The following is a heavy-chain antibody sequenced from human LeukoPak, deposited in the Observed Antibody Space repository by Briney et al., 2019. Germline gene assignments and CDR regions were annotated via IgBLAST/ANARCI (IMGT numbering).Heavy chain of an antibody. CDR3: ARDSSGHYHYYYFDY. J-gene: IGHJ4*02. CDR1: GFTFSSYA. D-gene: IGHD3-22*01. V-gene: IGHV3-23*01. CDR2: VSGSGANT. Sequence: GGSLRLSCAASGFTFSSYAMSWVRQAPGKGLEWVSGVSGSGANTYYADSVRGRFTISRDNSKNTLFLQMNSLRGEDTAVYYCARDSSGHYHYYYFDYWGQGTLVTVSS.